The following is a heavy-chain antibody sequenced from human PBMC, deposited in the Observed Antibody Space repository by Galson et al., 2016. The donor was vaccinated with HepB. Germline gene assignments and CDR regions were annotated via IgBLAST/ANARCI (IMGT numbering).Heavy chain of an antibody. D-gene: IGHD2-2*01. CDR2: IYSDGST. V-gene: IGHV3-66*01. CDR3: VYCSSTSCYDS. J-gene: IGHJ4*02. Sequence: SLRLSCAASGFTVSRSYISWVRQAPGEGLEWVSVIYSDGSTYYADSVKGRFTISRDNSRNTVYLQMNSLRVEDTTVHYCVYCSSTSCYDSWGQGTLVTVSS. CDR1: GFTVSRSY.